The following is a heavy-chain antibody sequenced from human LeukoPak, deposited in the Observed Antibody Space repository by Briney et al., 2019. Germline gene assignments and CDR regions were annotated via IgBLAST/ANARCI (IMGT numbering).Heavy chain of an antibody. D-gene: IGHD3-9*01. Sequence: ASVKVSCKAFGYSFSRYGITWVRRAPGQGLEWMGWITTYNGKTNYAQNFLNRVTMTTDTSTNTVYMELRSLRSDDTAVYYCARGLNYDVLAGYSEGFGLWGQGTPVTVSS. CDR1: GYSFSRYG. CDR2: ITTYNGKT. V-gene: IGHV1-18*01. J-gene: IGHJ4*02. CDR3: ARGLNYDVLAGYSEGFGL.